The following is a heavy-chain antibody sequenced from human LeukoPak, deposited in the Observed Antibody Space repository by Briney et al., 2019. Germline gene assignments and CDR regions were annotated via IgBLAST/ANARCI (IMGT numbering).Heavy chain of an antibody. Sequence: GASVKVSCEASGYTFTSYAMNWVRQTPGQGLEWMGWINTNTGNPTYAQGFTGRFVFSLDTSVSTAYLQISSLKAEDTAVYYCARSPLGVVVTEWWFDPWGQGTLVTVSS. CDR1: GYTFTSYA. CDR2: INTNTGNP. CDR3: ARSPLGVVVTEWWFDP. J-gene: IGHJ5*02. V-gene: IGHV7-4-1*02. D-gene: IGHD2-21*02.